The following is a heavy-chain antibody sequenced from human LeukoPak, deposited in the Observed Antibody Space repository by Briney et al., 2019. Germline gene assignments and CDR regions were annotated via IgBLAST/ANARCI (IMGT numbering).Heavy chain of an antibody. CDR1: GFTVSSNY. V-gene: IGHV3-53*04. Sequence: PGGSLRLSCAASGFTVSSNYMSWVRQAPGKGLEWVSVIYSGGSTYYADSVKGRFTISRHNSKNTLYLQMNSLRAEDTAVYYCARGHYVWGSYRSKYNWFDPWGQGTLVTVSS. J-gene: IGHJ5*02. CDR2: IYSGGST. CDR3: ARGHYVWGSYRSKYNWFDP. D-gene: IGHD3-16*02.